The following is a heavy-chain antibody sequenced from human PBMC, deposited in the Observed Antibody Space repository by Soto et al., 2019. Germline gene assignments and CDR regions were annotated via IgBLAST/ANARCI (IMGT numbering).Heavy chain of an antibody. CDR3: ARGSSSVQAYYYYGMDV. CDR2: IIPIFGTA. Sequence: SVKVSCKASGGTFSSYAISWVRQAPGQGLEWMGGIIPIFGTANYAQKFQGRVTITADESTSTAYMELSSLRSEDTAVYYCARGSSSVQAYYYYGMDVWGQGTTVTVSS. J-gene: IGHJ6*02. CDR1: GGTFSSYA. D-gene: IGHD6-13*01. V-gene: IGHV1-69*13.